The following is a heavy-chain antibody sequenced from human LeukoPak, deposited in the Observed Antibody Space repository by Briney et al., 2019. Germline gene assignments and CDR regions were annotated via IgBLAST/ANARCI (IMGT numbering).Heavy chain of an antibody. CDR3: ARGSTYCSSISCPMINCDY. CDR1: GYTFTSYY. Sequence: ASVKVSCKASGYTFTSYYMHWVRQAPGQGLEWMGIIDPSGGSTRYPQRFQGRVTMTGDTSTSTVYMELSSLRFEDTAVYYCARGSTYCSSISCPMINCDYWGRGTLVTVSS. J-gene: IGHJ4*02. V-gene: IGHV1-46*01. CDR2: IDPSGGST. D-gene: IGHD2-2*01.